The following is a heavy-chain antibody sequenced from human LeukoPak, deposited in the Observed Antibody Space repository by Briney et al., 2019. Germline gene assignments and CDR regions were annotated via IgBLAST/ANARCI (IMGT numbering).Heavy chain of an antibody. J-gene: IGHJ4*02. D-gene: IGHD3-10*01. Sequence: ETLSLTCTVPGGSISSYYWSWVRQAPGKGLEWVSAISGSGGSTYYADSVKGRFTISRDNSKNTLYLQMNSLRAEDTAVYYCARDGSVQGGYFDYWGQGTLVTVSS. CDR3: ARDGSVQGGYFDY. CDR1: GGSISSYY. V-gene: IGHV3-23*01. CDR2: ISGSGGST.